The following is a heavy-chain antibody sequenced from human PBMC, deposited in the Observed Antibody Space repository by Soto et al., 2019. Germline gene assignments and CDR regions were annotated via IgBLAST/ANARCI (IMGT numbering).Heavy chain of an antibody. D-gene: IGHD1-26*01. J-gene: IGHJ4*02. Sequence: QVQLVQSGAEVKKPGASVKVSCKASGYTFTGYYLHWVRQAPGQGLEWMGWINPNSGGTNYAQKFQGRVTMTRDTSISTAYMELSRLRSDDTAVYYCARGPRASPIVTGYQSYRGSYYVLGLWGQGTLVTVSS. V-gene: IGHV1-2*02. CDR2: INPNSGGT. CDR3: ARGPRASPIVTGYQSYRGSYYVLGL. CDR1: GYTFTGYY.